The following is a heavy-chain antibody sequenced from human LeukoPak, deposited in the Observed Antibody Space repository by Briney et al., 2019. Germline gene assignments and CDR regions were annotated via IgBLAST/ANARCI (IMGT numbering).Heavy chain of an antibody. D-gene: IGHD2-8*01. CDR2: TNSGGTST. Sequence: GGSLRLFCATSGFPFSDFSMSWVRQAPGKGLEWISTTNSGGTSTYYAESVKGRFTISRDNSKDTLYLQMSSLRVEDTAVYYCAKQSYARSLGEGGPETLVSVSS. J-gene: IGHJ4*02. CDR1: GFPFSDFS. CDR3: AKQSYARSLGE. V-gene: IGHV3-23*01.